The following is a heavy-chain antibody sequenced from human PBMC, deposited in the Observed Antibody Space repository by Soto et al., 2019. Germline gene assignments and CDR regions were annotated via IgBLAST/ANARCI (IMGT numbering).Heavy chain of an antibody. CDR3: ARDGGAWGYILAGYHYWYFDL. Sequence: EVQLVESGGGLVQPGGSLRLSCAASGFTFSSYSMNWVRQAPGKGLEWVSYISNSSSTIYYADSVKGRFTISRDNAKNWLYLQMNSQRAEYTAVDYCARDGGAWGYILAGYHYWYFDLWGRGTLVAVSS. CDR1: GFTFSSYS. V-gene: IGHV3-48*01. J-gene: IGHJ2*01. CDR2: ISNSSSTI. D-gene: IGHD3-9*01.